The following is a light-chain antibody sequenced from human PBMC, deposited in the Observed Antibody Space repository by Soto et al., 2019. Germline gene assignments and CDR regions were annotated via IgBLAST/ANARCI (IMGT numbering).Light chain of an antibody. Sequence: ELVWTQSPGTLSLSPGERANLSRRASQSVSNNYLAWYKQKPGQAPRLLIYGASNRATGIPDRFSGSGSGTDFTLTIRRLEPEDFAVYYCQQYGSSGTFGQGTKLDIK. V-gene: IGKV3-20*01. CDR1: QSVSNNY. J-gene: IGKJ1*01. CDR3: QQYGSSGT. CDR2: GAS.